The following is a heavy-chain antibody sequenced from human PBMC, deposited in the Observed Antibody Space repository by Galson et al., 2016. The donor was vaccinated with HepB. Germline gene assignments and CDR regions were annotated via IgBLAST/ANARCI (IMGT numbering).Heavy chain of an antibody. CDR2: ITGGGATT. CDR3: AKALAPYCSGGSCFRGFDS. CDR1: GFIFSTYA. D-gene: IGHD2-8*02. Sequence: SLRLSCAASGFIFSTYAMNWVRQAPGKGLEFVSGITGGGATTHYADSVKGRFTISRDNSKTTLYLQMSSLRTEDTAIYYCAKALAPYCSGGSCFRGFDSWGRGTLVAVSS. V-gene: IGHV3-23*01. J-gene: IGHJ4*02.